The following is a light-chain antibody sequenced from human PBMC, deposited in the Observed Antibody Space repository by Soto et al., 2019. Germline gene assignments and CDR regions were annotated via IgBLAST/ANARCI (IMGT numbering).Light chain of an antibody. Sequence: EIVLTQSPATLSLSPGERATLSCRASQSVSSYLAWYQQKPGQAPRLLIYDASNRATGIPARFSGSGSGTDFPLTISSPEPEDFAVYYCQQRSNWFTFGPGTKVDIK. CDR2: DAS. V-gene: IGKV3-11*01. J-gene: IGKJ3*01. CDR1: QSVSSY. CDR3: QQRSNWFT.